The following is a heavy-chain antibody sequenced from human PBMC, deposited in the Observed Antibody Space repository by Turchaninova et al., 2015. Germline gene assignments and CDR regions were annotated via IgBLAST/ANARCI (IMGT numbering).Heavy chain of an antibody. CDR2: INHSGST. J-gene: IGHJ4*02. Sequence: QVQLQQWGAGRLKPSETLSPTCAVKGGSFMGYYWNWIRQPPGKGLEWIGEINHSGSTNYNPSLKSRVTISVDTSKNQFSLKLSSVTAADTAVYYCARGGAAAGMTPHFDYWGQGTLVTVSS. V-gene: IGHV4-34*01. CDR3: ARGGAAAGMTPHFDY. CDR1: GGSFMGYY. D-gene: IGHD6-13*01.